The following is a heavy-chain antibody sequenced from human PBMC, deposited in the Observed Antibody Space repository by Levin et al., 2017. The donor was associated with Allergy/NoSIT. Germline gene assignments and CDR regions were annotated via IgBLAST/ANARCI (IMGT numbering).Heavy chain of an antibody. CDR2: INHSGST. CDR3: ARVRYFDWLLSDSYFDY. D-gene: IGHD3-9*01. V-gene: IGHV4-34*01. J-gene: IGHJ4*02. Sequence: PSETLSLTCAVYGGSFSGYYWSWIRQPPGKGLEWIGEINHSGSTNYNPSLKSRVTISVDTSKNQFSLKLSSVTAADTAVYYCARVRYFDWLLSDSYFDYWGQGTLVTVSS. CDR1: GGSFSGYY.